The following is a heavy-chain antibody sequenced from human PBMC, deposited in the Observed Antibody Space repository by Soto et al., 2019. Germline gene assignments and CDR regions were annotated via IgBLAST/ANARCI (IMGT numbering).Heavy chain of an antibody. CDR1: GYTFTNFG. D-gene: IGHD1-26*01. J-gene: IGHJ3*02. V-gene: IGHV1-18*01. CDR2: ISAYNGNT. Sequence: ASVKVSCKASGYTFTNFGISWVRQAPGQGLEWMGWISAYNGNTNYAQKFQGRVTMTTDTSTSTAYMELRSLRSDDTAVYYCARHGITGSYYDAFDIWGQGTMVTVS. CDR3: ARHGITGSYYDAFDI.